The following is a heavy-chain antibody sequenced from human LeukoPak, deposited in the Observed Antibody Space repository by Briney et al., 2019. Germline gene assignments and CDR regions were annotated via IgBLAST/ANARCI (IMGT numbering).Heavy chain of an antibody. CDR2: ISWNSGSI. V-gene: IGHV3-9*01. Sequence: PGGSLRLSCAASGFTFSSYEMNWVRQAPGKGLEWVSGISWNSGSIGYADSEKGRFTISRDNAKNSLYLQMNSLRAEDTALYYCARGKQQLALFDYWGQGTLVTVSS. CDR1: GFTFSSYE. CDR3: ARGKQQLALFDY. J-gene: IGHJ4*02. D-gene: IGHD6-13*01.